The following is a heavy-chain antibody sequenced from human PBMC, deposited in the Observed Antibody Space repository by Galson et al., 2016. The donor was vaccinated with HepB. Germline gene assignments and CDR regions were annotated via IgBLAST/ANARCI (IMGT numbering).Heavy chain of an antibody. V-gene: IGHV4-61*08. Sequence: SETLSLTCNVSGDSIGRGDFYWNWVRQPPGKGLEWIGYIYYNGRTNYNSSLQSRVTISFDKSKNQFSLNVAFVTPDTAVYYCARAVRYSGFDTPPSYWGQGTRVTVSS. CDR2: IYYNGRT. J-gene: IGHJ4*02. CDR3: ARAVRYSGFDTPPSY. D-gene: IGHD4-23*01. CDR1: GDSIGRGDFY.